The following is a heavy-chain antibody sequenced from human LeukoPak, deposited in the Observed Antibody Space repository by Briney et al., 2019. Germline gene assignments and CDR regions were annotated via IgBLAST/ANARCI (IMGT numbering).Heavy chain of an antibody. CDR2: ICYSGST. CDR3: ARRSPYYDFWSGYPRGYYFDY. V-gene: IGHV4-30-4*01. D-gene: IGHD3-3*01. Sequence: SETLSLTCTVSGGSISSGDYYWSWIRQPPGKGLEWIGYICYSGSTYYNPSLKSRVTISVDTSKNQFSLKLSSVTAADTAVYYCARRSPYYDFWSGYPRGYYFDYWGQGTLVTVSS. CDR1: GGSISSGDYY. J-gene: IGHJ4*02.